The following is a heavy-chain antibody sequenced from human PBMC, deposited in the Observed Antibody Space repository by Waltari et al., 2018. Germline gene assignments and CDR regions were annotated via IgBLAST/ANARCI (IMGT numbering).Heavy chain of an antibody. D-gene: IGHD3-3*01. CDR2: MNPNSGNT. J-gene: IGHJ5*02. Sequence: QVQLVQSGAEVKKPGASVRVSCKASGYTFTSYDINWVRQATGQGLEWMGWMNPNSGNTGYAQKFQGRVTITRNTSISTAYMELSSLRSEDTAVYYCARGRKAGVVKVDWFDPWGQGTLVTVSS. CDR1: GYTFTSYD. V-gene: IGHV1-8*03. CDR3: ARGRKAGVVKVDWFDP.